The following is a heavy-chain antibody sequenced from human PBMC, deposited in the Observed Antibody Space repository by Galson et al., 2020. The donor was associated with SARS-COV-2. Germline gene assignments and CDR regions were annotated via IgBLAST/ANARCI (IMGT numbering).Heavy chain of an antibody. Sequence: ASVKVSCKASGYTFTSYDINWVRQATGQGLEWMGWMNPNSGNTGYAQKFQGRVTITRNTSISTAYMELSSLRSEDTAVYYCARGRMRKQWLVHYYFDYWGLGTLVTVSS. V-gene: IGHV1-8*03. CDR3: ARGRMRKQWLVHYYFDY. CDR1: GYTFTSYD. J-gene: IGHJ4*02. CDR2: MNPNSGNT. D-gene: IGHD6-19*01.